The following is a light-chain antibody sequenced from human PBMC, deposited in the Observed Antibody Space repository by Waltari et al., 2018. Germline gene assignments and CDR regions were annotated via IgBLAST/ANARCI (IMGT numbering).Light chain of an antibody. J-gene: IGKJ5*01. V-gene: IGKV1-9*01. CDR2: AAS. CDR1: QGISSN. CDR3: QQLNSYPIT. Sequence: IQLTQSPSSLSASVGDRVTITCRASQGISSNLAWYQPKPGKAPKLLISAASTLQSGVPLRFSGSGSGTDFTLTISSLQPEDFATYDCQQLNSYPITFGQGTRLEIK.